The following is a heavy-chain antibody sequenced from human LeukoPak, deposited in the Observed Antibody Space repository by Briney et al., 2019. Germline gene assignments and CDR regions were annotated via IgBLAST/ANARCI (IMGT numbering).Heavy chain of an antibody. J-gene: IGHJ6*03. CDR1: GFTFSSYA. CDR3: AGSFYDSSGPPYYYYYYMDV. D-gene: IGHD3-22*01. V-gene: IGHV3-23*01. Sequence: PGGSLRLSCAASGFTFSSYAMSWVRQAPGKGLEWVSAISGSGGSTYYADSVKGRFTISRDNSKNTLYLQMNSLRAEDTAVYYCAGSFYDSSGPPYYYYYYMDVWGKGTTVTVSS. CDR2: ISGSGGST.